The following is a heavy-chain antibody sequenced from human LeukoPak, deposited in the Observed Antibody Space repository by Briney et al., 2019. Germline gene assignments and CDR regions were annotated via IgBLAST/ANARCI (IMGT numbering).Heavy chain of an antibody. J-gene: IGHJ4*02. V-gene: IGHV4-38-2*02. D-gene: IGHD1-26*01. Sequence: SETLSLTCTVSGYSISSGYYWGWIRQPPGKGLEWIGSIYHGGSTYYNPSLKSRVTISVDTSKNQFSLKLSSVTAADTAAYYCARVAATPSAPFGYWGQGTLVTVSS. CDR2: IYHGGST. CDR1: GYSISSGYY. CDR3: ARVAATPSAPFGY.